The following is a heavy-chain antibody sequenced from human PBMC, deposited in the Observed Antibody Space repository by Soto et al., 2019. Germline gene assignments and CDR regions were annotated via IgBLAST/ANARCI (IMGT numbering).Heavy chain of an antibody. J-gene: IGHJ4*02. Sequence: QITLKESGPTLVKPTQTLTLTCTFSGFSLSTSGVGVGWIRQPPGKALEWLALIYWDDDKRYSPSLKSRLTTTKDTSKNQLVLTMTNMDPVDTATYYCAPSGAITRRHYFDYWGQGTLVTVSS. CDR1: GFSLSTSGVG. V-gene: IGHV2-5*02. D-gene: IGHD3-16*01. CDR2: IYWDDDK. CDR3: APSGAITRRHYFDY.